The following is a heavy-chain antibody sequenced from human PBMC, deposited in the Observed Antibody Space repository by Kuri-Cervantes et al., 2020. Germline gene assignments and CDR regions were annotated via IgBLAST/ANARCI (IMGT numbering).Heavy chain of an antibody. CDR3: ARYLWFGETYYFDY. CDR2: VNHSGST. D-gene: IGHD3-10*01. V-gene: IGHV4-34*01. Sequence: SETLSLTCAVYGESFSGYCWNWIRQPPGKGLEWIGEVNHSGSTSYNPSLKSRVTISVDKSKNQFSLKLSSVTAADTAVYYCARYLWFGETYYFDYWGQGTLVTVSS. CDR1: GESFSGYC. J-gene: IGHJ4*02.